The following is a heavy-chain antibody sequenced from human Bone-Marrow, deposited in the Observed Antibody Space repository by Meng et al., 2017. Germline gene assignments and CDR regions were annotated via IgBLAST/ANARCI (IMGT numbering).Heavy chain of an antibody. CDR3: ARASQDYYDSSGQMTDAFDI. Sequence: GESLKISCAASGFTFSDYYMSWIRQAPGKGLEWVSYISSSGSTIYYAGSVKGRFTISRDNAKNSLYLQMNSLRAEDTAVYYCARASQDYYDSSGQMTDAFDIWGQGTMVTVSS. CDR2: ISSSGSTI. J-gene: IGHJ3*02. V-gene: IGHV3-11*01. D-gene: IGHD3-22*01. CDR1: GFTFSDYY.